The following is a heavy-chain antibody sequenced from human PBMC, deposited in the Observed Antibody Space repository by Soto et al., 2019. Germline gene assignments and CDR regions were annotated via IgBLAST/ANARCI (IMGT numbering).Heavy chain of an antibody. D-gene: IGHD3-22*01. Sequence: PSETLSLTCAVSGGSISSSNWWSWVRQPPGKGLEWIGEIYHSGGTFYTPSLKSRVTMSVDTSNNQFSLKLSSVTAADTAVYYCARQASGYYYGWFDPWGQGTLVTVSS. CDR1: GGSISSSNW. V-gene: IGHV4-4*02. J-gene: IGHJ5*02. CDR3: ARQASGYYYGWFDP. CDR2: IYHSGGT.